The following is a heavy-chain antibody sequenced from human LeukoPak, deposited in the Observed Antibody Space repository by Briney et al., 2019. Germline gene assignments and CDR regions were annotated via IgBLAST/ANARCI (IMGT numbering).Heavy chain of an antibody. D-gene: IGHD3-22*01. CDR2: IYPGDSDT. CDR1: GYSFTSYW. CDR3: ARDGYYDSSGYYTY. Sequence: RGESLKISCKGSGYSFTSYWIGWVRQMPRKGLEWMGIIYPGDSDTRYGPSFQGQVTISADKSISTAYLQWSSLKASDTAMYYCARDGYYDSSGYYTYWGQGTLVTVSS. V-gene: IGHV5-51*01. J-gene: IGHJ4*02.